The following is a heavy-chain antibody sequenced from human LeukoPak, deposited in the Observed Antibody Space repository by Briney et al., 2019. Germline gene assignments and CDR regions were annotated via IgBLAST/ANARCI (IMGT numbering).Heavy chain of an antibody. CDR3: SRENGAFSPFGY. J-gene: IGHJ4*02. CDR2: ISLTGLT. V-gene: IGHV4-4*02. CDR1: GGSISNTTW. D-gene: IGHD2-8*01. Sequence: PSETLSLTCGVSGGSISNTTWWSWVRPPPGQGLEWIGEISLTGLTHYNPSLESRVTVSLDKSKNPLSLNLTSVTAADTAVYYCSRENGAFSPFGYWGQGTLVTVLS.